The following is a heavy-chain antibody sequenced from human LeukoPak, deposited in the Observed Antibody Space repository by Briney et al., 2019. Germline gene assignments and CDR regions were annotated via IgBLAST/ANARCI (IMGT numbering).Heavy chain of an antibody. CDR1: GFTFGSYE. D-gene: IGHD3-10*02. V-gene: IGHV3-48*03. CDR2: ISSSGSTI. CDR3: AELGITMIGGV. Sequence: PGGSLRLSCAASGFTFGSYEMNWVRQAPGKGLEWVSYISSSGSTIYYADSVKGRFTISRDNAKNSLYLQMNSLRAEDTVVYYCAELGITMIGGVWGKGTTVTISS. J-gene: IGHJ6*04.